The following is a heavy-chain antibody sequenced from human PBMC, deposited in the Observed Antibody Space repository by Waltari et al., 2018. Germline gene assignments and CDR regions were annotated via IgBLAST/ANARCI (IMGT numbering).Heavy chain of an antibody. CDR3: TRGGILAHYDFWSGYQPGGYYFDY. CDR1: GFTFGDYA. V-gene: IGHV3-49*03. D-gene: IGHD3-3*01. Sequence: EVQLVESGGGLVQPGRSLRLSCTASGFTFGDYAMSWFRQDPGKGLEWVGFIRSKAYGGTTEYAASVKGRFTISRDDSKSIAYLQMNSLKTEDTAVYYCTRGGILAHYDFWSGYQPGGYYFDYWGQGTLVTVSS. J-gene: IGHJ4*02. CDR2: IRSKAYGGTT.